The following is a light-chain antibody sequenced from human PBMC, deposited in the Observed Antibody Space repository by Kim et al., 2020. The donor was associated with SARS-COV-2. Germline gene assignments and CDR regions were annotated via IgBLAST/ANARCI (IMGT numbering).Light chain of an antibody. CDR2: DVS. J-gene: IGKJ1*01. Sequence: EIVMTQSPATVSVSPGERVTLSCRTSQNVRDTVAWYQQKPGQAPRLLIYDVSTRATGIPARFSGSGSGTDFSLTISSLESEDFAVYYCQHYYNWPRTFGQGTKVDIK. CDR3: QHYYNWPRT. V-gene: IGKV3-15*01. CDR1: QNVRDT.